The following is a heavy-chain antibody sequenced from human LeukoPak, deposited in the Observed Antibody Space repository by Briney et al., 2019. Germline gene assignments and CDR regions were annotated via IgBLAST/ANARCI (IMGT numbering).Heavy chain of an antibody. CDR2: INHSGST. J-gene: IGHJ4*02. CDR3: ARGRGYSYGYVDY. Sequence: SGTLSLTCAVYGGSFSGYYWSWIRQPPGKGLEWIGEINHSGSTNYDPSPKSRVTISVDTSKNQFSLKLSSVTAADTAVYYCARGRGYSYGYVDYWGQGTLVTVSS. CDR1: GGSFSGYY. D-gene: IGHD5-18*01. V-gene: IGHV4-34*01.